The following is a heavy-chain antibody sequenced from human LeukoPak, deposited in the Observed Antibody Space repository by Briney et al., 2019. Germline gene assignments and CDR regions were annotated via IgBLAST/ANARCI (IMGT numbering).Heavy chain of an antibody. Sequence: GRSLRLSCAASGFTFSSYAMSWVRQAPGKGLEWVSAISGSGGSTYYADSVKGRFTISRDNSKNTLYLQMNSLRAEDTAVYYCAAPMGSSGYYYDYYYYGMDVWGQGTTVTVSS. CDR1: GFTFSSYA. D-gene: IGHD3-22*01. CDR3: AAPMGSSGYYYDYYYYGMDV. J-gene: IGHJ6*02. V-gene: IGHV3-23*01. CDR2: ISGSGGST.